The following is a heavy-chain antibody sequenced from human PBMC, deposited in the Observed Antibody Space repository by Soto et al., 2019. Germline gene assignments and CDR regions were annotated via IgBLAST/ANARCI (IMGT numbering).Heavy chain of an antibody. CDR2: ISGSGGST. CDR3: AKDAGPDSYGFVRDKLPETFDY. V-gene: IGHV3-23*01. J-gene: IGHJ4*02. Sequence: GGSLRLSCAASGFTVRSYAMSGVRQAPGKGLEWVSAISGSGGSTYYADSVKGRFTISRDNSKNTLYLQMNSLRAEDTAVYYCAKDAGPDSYGFVRDKLPETFDYRGQGTLVTVSS. D-gene: IGHD5-18*01. CDR1: GFTVRSYA.